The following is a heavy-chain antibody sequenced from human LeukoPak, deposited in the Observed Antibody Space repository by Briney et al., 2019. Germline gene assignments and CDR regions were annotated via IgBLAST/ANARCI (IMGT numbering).Heavy chain of an antibody. V-gene: IGHV4-59*01. D-gene: IGHD6-19*01. CDR2: IYYSGST. J-gene: IGHJ1*01. Sequence: SETLSLTCTVSGGSISSYYWSWIRQPPGKGLEWIGYIYYSGSTNYNPSFKSRVTISVDTSKNQLSLKLSSVTAADTAVYYCARSSDIAVAGTVYFQHWGQGTLVTVSS. CDR1: GGSISSYY. CDR3: ARSSDIAVAGTVYFQH.